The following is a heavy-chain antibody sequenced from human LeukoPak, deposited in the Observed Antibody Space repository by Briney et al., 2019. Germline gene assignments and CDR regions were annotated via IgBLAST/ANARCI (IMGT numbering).Heavy chain of an antibody. V-gene: IGHV3-11*04. CDR2: VSSSGSTI. D-gene: IGHD4-17*01. CDR1: GFTFSDYY. J-gene: IGHJ4*02. Sequence: PGGSLRLSCAASGFTFSDYYMSWIRQAPGKGLEWVSYVSSSGSTIYYADSVKGRFTISRDNAKNSLYLQMNSLRVEDTAVYYCARGPRTVTIQLFDYWGQGNLVTVSS. CDR3: ARGPRTVTIQLFDY.